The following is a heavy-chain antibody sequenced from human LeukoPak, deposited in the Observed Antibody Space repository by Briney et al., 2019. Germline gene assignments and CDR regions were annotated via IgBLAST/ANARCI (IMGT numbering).Heavy chain of an antibody. CDR2: IVPILGIA. Sequence: ASVKVSCKAPGGTFSSYAISWVRQAPGQGLEWMGRIVPILGIANYAQKLQGRVTMTTDTSTSTAYMELRSLRSDDTAVYYCARGGLAAAGSKEDYWGQGTLVTVSS. D-gene: IGHD6-13*01. J-gene: IGHJ4*02. CDR1: GGTFSSYA. CDR3: ARGGLAAAGSKEDY. V-gene: IGHV1-69*04.